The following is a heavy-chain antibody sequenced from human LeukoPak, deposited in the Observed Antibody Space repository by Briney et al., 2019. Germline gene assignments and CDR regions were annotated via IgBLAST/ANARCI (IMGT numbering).Heavy chain of an antibody. CDR2: INPNSGGT. J-gene: IGHJ5*02. Sequence: VASVKVSCKASGYTFRSFGISWVRQAPGRGLEWMGWINPNSGGTNYAQKFQGRVTMTRDTSISTAYMELSRLRSDDTAVYYCARGGIGAVARNWFDPWGQGTLVTVSS. V-gene: IGHV1-2*02. CDR1: GYTFRSFG. D-gene: IGHD6-13*01. CDR3: ARGGIGAVARNWFDP.